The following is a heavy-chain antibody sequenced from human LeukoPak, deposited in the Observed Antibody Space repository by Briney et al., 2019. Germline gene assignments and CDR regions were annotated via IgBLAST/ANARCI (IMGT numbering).Heavy chain of an antibody. CDR3: ARDRGILWPVDY. V-gene: IGHV3-74*01. J-gene: IGHJ4*02. CDR2: INSDGSST. Sequence: GGSLGLSCAASGFTFSSYWMHWVRQAPGKGLVWVSRINSDGSSTSYADSVKGRFTISRDNAKNTLYLQMNSLRAEDTAVYYCARDRGILWPVDYWGQGTLVTVSS. CDR1: GFTFSSYW. D-gene: IGHD3-10*01.